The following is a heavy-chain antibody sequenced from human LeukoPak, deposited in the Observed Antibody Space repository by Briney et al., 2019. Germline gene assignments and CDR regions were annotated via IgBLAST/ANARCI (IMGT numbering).Heavy chain of an antibody. CDR1: GFTFSSYS. Sequence: KAGGSLRLSCAASGFTFSSYSMNWVRQAPGKGLEWVSSISSSSSYIYYADSVKGRFTISRDNAKNSLYLQMNSLRAEDTAVYYCARDQFGYFDWSRILKDAFDIWGQGTMVTVSS. J-gene: IGHJ3*02. CDR2: ISSSSSYI. D-gene: IGHD3-9*01. V-gene: IGHV3-21*01. CDR3: ARDQFGYFDWSRILKDAFDI.